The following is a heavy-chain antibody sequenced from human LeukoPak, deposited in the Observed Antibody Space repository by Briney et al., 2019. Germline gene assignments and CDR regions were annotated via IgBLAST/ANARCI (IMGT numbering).Heavy chain of an antibody. V-gene: IGHV4-39*01. J-gene: IGHJ3*02. D-gene: IGHD1-26*01. CDR2: IYYSGST. CDR3: ARPWELLSYAFDI. Sequence: PSETLSLTCTVSGGSISSSSYYWGWIRQPPGKGLEWIGSIYYSGSTYYNPSLKSRVTISVDTSKNQFSLKLSSVTAADTAVYYWARPWELLSYAFDIWGQGTMVTVSS. CDR1: GGSISSSSYY.